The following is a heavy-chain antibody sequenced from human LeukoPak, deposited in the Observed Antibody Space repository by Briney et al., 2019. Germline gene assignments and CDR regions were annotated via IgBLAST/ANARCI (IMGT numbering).Heavy chain of an antibody. CDR3: AKGLGSNWYFFDY. CDR1: GFTFSSYA. J-gene: IGHJ4*02. V-gene: IGHV3-23*01. D-gene: IGHD6-13*01. Sequence: GGSLRLSCAASGFTFSSYAMNWARQAPGKGLEWVSSVSGSGSSTFYADSVKGRFTISRDNSKNTLYLQMSSLRAEDTAVYYCAKGLGSNWYFFDYWGQGTLVTVYS. CDR2: VSGSGSST.